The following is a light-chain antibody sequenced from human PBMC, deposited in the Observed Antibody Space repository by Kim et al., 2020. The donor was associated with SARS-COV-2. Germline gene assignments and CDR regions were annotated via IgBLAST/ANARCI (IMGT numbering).Light chain of an antibody. V-gene: IGLV2-14*03. CDR1: SSDVGGYNY. J-gene: IGLJ2*01. Sequence: GQSITISCTGTSSDVGGYNYVSWYQQHPGKAPKLMIFDVTNRPSGVSNRFSGSKSGNTAPLTISGLQAEDEADYYCSSYRRSNIVVFGGGTKVTVL. CDR2: DVT. CDR3: SSYRRSNIVV.